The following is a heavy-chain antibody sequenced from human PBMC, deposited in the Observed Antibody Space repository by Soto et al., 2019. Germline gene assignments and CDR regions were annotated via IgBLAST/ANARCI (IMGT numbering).Heavy chain of an antibody. CDR1: GNTFSYRY. CDR3: ASGGAGSGPFAWELPDH. V-gene: IGHV1-45*02. Sequence: QMQLVQSGAELKKTGSSVTVSCKALGNTFSYRYLHWVRQAPGQALEWMGWITPFSGDVHYAQKFQERVTLTRYRSVNTGYMRMTSLRAEDTAIYFCASGGAGSGPFAWELPDHWGQGTLVTVSS. CDR2: ITPFSGDV. D-gene: IGHD1-26*01. J-gene: IGHJ4*02.